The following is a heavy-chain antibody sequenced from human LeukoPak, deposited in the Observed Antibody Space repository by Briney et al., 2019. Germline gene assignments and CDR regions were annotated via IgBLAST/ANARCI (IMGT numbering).Heavy chain of an antibody. D-gene: IGHD3-22*01. J-gene: IGHJ4*02. CDR2: INPNSGGT. Sequence: GASVKASCKASGYTFTGYYMHWVRQAPGQGLEWMGWINPNSGGTNYAQKFQGRVTMTRDTSISTAYMELSRLRSDDTAVYYCARVDGYYDSSGYYYFLDYWGQGTLVTVSS. CDR3: ARVDGYYDSSGYYYFLDY. CDR1: GYTFTGYY. V-gene: IGHV1-2*02.